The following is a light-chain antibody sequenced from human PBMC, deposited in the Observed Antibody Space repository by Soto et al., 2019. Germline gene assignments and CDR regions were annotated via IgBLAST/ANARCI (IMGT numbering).Light chain of an antibody. Sequence: SYELTQPPSVSVSPGQTASITCSGDKLGNRYACWYQQKPGQSPVLVMYQDNKRPSGIPERFSGSNSGNTATLTISGTQAMDEADYYCQAGDSSTVVFGGGTKLTVL. J-gene: IGLJ2*01. CDR3: QAGDSSTVV. V-gene: IGLV3-1*01. CDR2: QDN. CDR1: KLGNRY.